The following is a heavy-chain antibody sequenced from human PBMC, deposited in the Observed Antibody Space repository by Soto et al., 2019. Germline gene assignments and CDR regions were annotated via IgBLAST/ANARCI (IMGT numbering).Heavy chain of an antibody. V-gene: IGHV4-59*08. D-gene: IGHD6-13*01. CDR2: IYYSGST. CDR3: ARHLWVGSSWYLGAFDI. Sequence: QVQLQESGPGLVKPSETLSLTCTVSGDSISNYYWSWIRQPPGKGLEWIGYIYYSGSTNYNPSLKSRVTISVDTSKNQFSLKLSSVTAADTAVYYCARHLWVGSSWYLGAFDIWGQGTRVTVSS. J-gene: IGHJ3*02. CDR1: GDSISNYY.